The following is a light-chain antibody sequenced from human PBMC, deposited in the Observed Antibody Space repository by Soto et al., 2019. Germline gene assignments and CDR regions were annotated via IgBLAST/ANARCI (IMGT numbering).Light chain of an antibody. CDR2: DAS. J-gene: IGKJ1*01. CDR3: QQYNSNSWT. V-gene: IGKV1-5*01. CDR1: QSISNW. Sequence: DIQMTQSPSTLSASVGDRVTITCRASQSISNWLAWYQQKPGKAPKLLIYDASSLESGVPSRFSGSGSGADFTLTISSLQHDDFATYYCQQYNSNSWTFGQGAKVEIK.